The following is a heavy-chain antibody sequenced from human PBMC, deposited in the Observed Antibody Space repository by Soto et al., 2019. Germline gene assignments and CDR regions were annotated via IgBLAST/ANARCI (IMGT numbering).Heavy chain of an antibody. Sequence: EVQVVESGGGLVQPGGSLRLSCAASGFTFSSYSMNWVRQAPGKGLEWVSYISGSSSTIYYADSVKGRFTISRDNAKNSLYLQMNSLRDEDTAVYYCARAGRYCADGLCPPGDFWGQGTLVTVSS. CDR1: GFTFSSYS. CDR2: ISGSSSTI. V-gene: IGHV3-48*02. J-gene: IGHJ4*02. CDR3: ARAGRYCADGLCPPGDF. D-gene: IGHD2-8*01.